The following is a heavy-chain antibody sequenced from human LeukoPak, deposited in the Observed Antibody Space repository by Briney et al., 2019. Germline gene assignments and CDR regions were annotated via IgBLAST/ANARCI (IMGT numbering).Heavy chain of an antibody. CDR2: IWYDGSNK. CDR3: ARSSSYGLFGAFDI. V-gene: IGHV3-33*01. D-gene: IGHD2-21*01. Sequence: GGSLRLSCAASGFTFSSYGMHWVRQAPGKGLEWVAVIWYDGSNKYYADSVMGRFTISRDNSKNTLYLQMNSLRAEDTAVYYCARSSSYGLFGAFDIWGQGTMVTVSS. J-gene: IGHJ3*02. CDR1: GFTFSSYG.